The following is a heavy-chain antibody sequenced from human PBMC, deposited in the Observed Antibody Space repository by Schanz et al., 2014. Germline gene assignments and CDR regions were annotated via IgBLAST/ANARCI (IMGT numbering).Heavy chain of an antibody. Sequence: QVQLVQSGAEVKKPGPSVKVSCKASGGTFSSDTFSWVRQAPGQGLEWMGMINPSGGSTTYAQKFQGRVTMTRDTSTSTVYMELSSLRSEDTAVYYCARGYGDSPTDFWGQGTLVTVSS. CDR2: INPSGGST. V-gene: IGHV1-46*01. J-gene: IGHJ4*02. D-gene: IGHD4-17*01. CDR3: ARGYGDSPTDF. CDR1: GGTFSSDT.